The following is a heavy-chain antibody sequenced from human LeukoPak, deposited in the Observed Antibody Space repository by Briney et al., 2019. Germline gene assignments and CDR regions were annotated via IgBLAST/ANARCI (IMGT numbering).Heavy chain of an antibody. Sequence: GASVKVSCKASGYTFTSYGISWVRQAPGQGLEWMGWISAYNGNTNYAQKLQGRVTMTEDTSTDTAYMELSSLRSEDTAVYYCATEGSGYYDSSGYYLGMWGQGTLVTVSS. CDR1: GYTFTSYG. CDR3: ATEGSGYYDSSGYYLGM. J-gene: IGHJ4*02. CDR2: ISAYNGNT. D-gene: IGHD3-22*01. V-gene: IGHV1-18*01.